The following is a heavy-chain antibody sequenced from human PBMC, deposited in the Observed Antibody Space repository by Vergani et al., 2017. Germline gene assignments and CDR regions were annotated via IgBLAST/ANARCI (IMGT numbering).Heavy chain of an antibody. J-gene: IGHJ5*02. CDR1: GFTFSSYG. V-gene: IGHV3-33*01. CDR2: IWYDGSNK. D-gene: IGHD4-23*01. Sequence: QVQLVESGGGVVQPGRSLRLSCAASGFTFSSYGMHWVRQAPGKGLEWVAVIWYDGSNKYYADSVKGRFTISRDNSKNTLYLQMNSRRAEDTAVYYCARDWDDYGGDSNWFDPWGQGTLVTVSS. CDR3: ARDWDDYGGDSNWFDP.